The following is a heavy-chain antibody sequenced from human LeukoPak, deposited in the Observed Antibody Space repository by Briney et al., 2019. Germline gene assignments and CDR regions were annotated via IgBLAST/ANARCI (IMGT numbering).Heavy chain of an antibody. Sequence: ASVKVSCKASGYTFTGYYMHWVRQAPGQGLEWMGWINPNSGGTNYAQKFQGRVTMTEDTSTDTAYMELSSLRSEDTAVYYCATAYSSGWYFYDYWGQGTLVTVSS. CDR3: ATAYSSGWYFYDY. CDR1: GYTFTGYY. V-gene: IGHV1-2*02. J-gene: IGHJ4*02. D-gene: IGHD6-19*01. CDR2: INPNSGGT.